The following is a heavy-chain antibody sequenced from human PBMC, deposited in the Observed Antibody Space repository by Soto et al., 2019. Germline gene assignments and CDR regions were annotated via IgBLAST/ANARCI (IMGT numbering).Heavy chain of an antibody. D-gene: IGHD3-22*01. CDR2: ISAYNGNT. CDR1: GYTFTSYG. J-gene: IGHJ6*02. CDR3: ASDYYYDSSGYYVHYYYGMDV. V-gene: IGHV1-18*01. Sequence: VASVKVSCKASGYTFTSYGISWVRQAPGQGLEWMGWISAYNGNTNYAQKLQGRVTMTTDTSTSTAYMELRSLRSDDTAVYYCASDYYYDSSGYYVHYYYGMDVWGQGTTVTVSS.